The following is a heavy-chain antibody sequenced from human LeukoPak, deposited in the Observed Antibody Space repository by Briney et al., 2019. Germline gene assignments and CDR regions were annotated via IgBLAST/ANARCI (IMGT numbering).Heavy chain of an antibody. CDR3: ARDFASYYYDSSATDY. D-gene: IGHD3-22*01. CDR2: ISSSSSYI. CDR1: GFTFSSYS. V-gene: IGHV3-21*01. Sequence: GGSLRLSCAASGFTFSSYSMNWVRQAPGKGLEWVPSISSSSSYIYYADSVKGRFTISRDNAKNSLYLQMNSLRAEDTAVYYCARDFASYYYDSSATDYWGQGTLVTVSS. J-gene: IGHJ4*02.